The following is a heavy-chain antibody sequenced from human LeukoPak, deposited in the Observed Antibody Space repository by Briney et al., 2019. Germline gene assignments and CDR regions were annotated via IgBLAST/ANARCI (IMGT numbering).Heavy chain of an antibody. J-gene: IGHJ6*02. CDR3: TRDRQGPRLYEMDI. D-gene: IGHD2-8*01. Sequence: GGSLRLSCAASGFTFSSYWMNWARQAPGKGPEWVDNIKVDGSEIYYVDSVKGRFTLSRDNAKNSLYLQMNSLRGEDTAVYYCTRDRQGPRLYEMDIWGQGTTVAVSS. CDR2: IKVDGSEI. CDR1: GFTFSSYW. V-gene: IGHV3-7*01.